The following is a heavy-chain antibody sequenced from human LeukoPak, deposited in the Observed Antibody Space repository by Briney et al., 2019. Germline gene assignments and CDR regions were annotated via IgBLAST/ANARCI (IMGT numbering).Heavy chain of an antibody. J-gene: IGHJ6*03. CDR3: ARVNWGNDDYYMDV. Sequence: PSETLSLTCTVSGGSISRGNFYWSWIRQPAGKGLEWIGRIYTSGSTNYNPSLKSRVTISVDTSKNQFSLKLRSVTAADTAVYYCARVNWGNDDYYMDVWGKGTTVTVS. CDR2: IYTSGST. D-gene: IGHD3-16*01. CDR1: GGSISRGNFY. V-gene: IGHV4-61*02.